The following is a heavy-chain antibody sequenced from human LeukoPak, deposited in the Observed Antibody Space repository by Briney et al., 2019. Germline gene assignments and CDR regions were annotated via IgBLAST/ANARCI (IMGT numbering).Heavy chain of an antibody. CDR1: GYYFANYW. Sequence: GESLKISCEGVGYYFANYWIGWVRQQPGKGLEWVGIIYPGDSDTRYSPSFQGQVTISADKSISTAYLQWSSLKASDTAIYYCARRLYCSCGTCNGGPGGVFYYWGQGTLVTVSS. J-gene: IGHJ4*02. CDR2: IYPGDSDT. CDR3: ARRLYCSCGTCNGGPGGVFYY. D-gene: IGHD2-15*01. V-gene: IGHV5-51*01.